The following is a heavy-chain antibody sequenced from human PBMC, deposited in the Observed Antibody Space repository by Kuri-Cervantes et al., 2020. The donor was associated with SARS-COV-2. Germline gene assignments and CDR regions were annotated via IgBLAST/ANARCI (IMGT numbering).Heavy chain of an antibody. CDR2: IKQDGSEK. D-gene: IGHD3-22*01. V-gene: IGHV3-7*01. CDR1: GFTFSTYS. J-gene: IGHJ4*02. CDR3: AKDQRYYYDSSGLGG. Sequence: GGSLRLSCAASGFTFSTYSMNWVRQAPGKGLEWVANIKQDGSEKYYVDSVRGRFTISRDNAKNSLYLQMNSLRAEDTAVYYCAKDQRYYYDSSGLGGWGQGTLVTVSS.